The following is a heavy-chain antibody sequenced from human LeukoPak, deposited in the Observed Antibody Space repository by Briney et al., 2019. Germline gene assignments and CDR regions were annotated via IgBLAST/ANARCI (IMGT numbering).Heavy chain of an antibody. CDR2: IDYSGNT. CDR1: GGSISSGGYY. V-gene: IGHV4-61*08. Sequence: SVTLSLTCAVSGGSISSGGYYWSWIRQPPGKGLEWLGYIDYSGNTNYSPSLQSRVTISVDKSKNQFSLKLSSVTAADTAVYYCARDLGGLYSSGPNWFDPWGQGTLVTVSS. D-gene: IGHD6-19*01. J-gene: IGHJ5*02. CDR3: ARDLGGLYSSGPNWFDP.